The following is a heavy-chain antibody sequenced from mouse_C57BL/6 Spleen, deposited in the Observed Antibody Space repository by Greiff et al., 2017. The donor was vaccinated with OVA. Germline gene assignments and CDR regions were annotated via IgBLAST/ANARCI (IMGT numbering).Heavy chain of an antibody. J-gene: IGHJ1*03. CDR3: AREVYYDYDERYFDV. V-gene: IGHV1-42*01. CDR1: GYSFTGYY. D-gene: IGHD2-4*01. CDR2: INPSTGGT. Sequence: EVQLQQSGPELVKPGASVKISCKASGYSFTGYYMNWVKQSPEKSLEWIGEINPSTGGTTYNQKVKAKAKLTVDKSSSTAYMQLKSLKSEDSAVYYCAREVYYDYDERYFDVWGTGTTVTVSS.